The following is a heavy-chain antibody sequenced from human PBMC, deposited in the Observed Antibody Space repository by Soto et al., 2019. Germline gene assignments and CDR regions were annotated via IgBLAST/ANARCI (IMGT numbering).Heavy chain of an antibody. CDR3: VKVRGGFYTYYFDY. Sequence: PVGSLRLSCAASWFIFSSYAMNWVRQAPGKGLEWVSGISGSGVSAYYADSVKGRFSISRDNSKNTLYLQMNSLRAEDTAIYYCVKVRGGFYTYYFDYWGQGTLVTVSS. CDR1: WFIFSSYA. CDR2: ISGSGVSA. V-gene: IGHV3-23*01. J-gene: IGHJ4*02. D-gene: IGHD3-10*01.